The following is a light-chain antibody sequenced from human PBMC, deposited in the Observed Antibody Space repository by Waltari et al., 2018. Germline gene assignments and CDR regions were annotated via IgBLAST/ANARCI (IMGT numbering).Light chain of an antibody. J-gene: IGLJ2*01. CDR1: SSDVGGYNY. V-gene: IGLV2-11*01. CDR3: CSYAGSYTVV. CDR2: DVS. Sequence: QSALTQPRSVSGSPGQSVTISCTGTSSDVGGYNYFSWYQQHPGKAPKLMIYDVSKRPSGVPDRFSGSKSGNTASLTISWLQAEDEADYYCCSYAGSYTVVFGGGTKLTVL.